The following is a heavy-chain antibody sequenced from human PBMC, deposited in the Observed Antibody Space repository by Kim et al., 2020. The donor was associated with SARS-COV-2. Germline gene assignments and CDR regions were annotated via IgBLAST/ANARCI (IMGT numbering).Heavy chain of an antibody. Sequence: SETLSLTCAVYGGSFSGYYWSWIRQPPGKGLEWIGEINHSGSTNYNPSLKSRVTISVDTSKNQFSLKVSSATAADTAVYYCARGRGSPAGQYPDYWGQGNLVTVSS. CDR2: INHSGST. J-gene: IGHJ4*02. CDR3: ARGRGSPAGQYPDY. D-gene: IGHD2-2*01. V-gene: IGHV4-34*01. CDR1: GGSFSGYY.